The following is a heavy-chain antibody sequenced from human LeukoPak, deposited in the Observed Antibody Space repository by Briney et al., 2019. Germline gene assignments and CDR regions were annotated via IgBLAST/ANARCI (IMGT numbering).Heavy chain of an antibody. Sequence: ASVQVSCKASGYTFTGYYMHWVRQAPGQGLEWMGWINPNSGGTNYAQKFQGRVTMTRDTSISTAYMELSRLRSDDTAVYYCARQRNYGYYYYGMDVWGQGTTVTVSS. D-gene: IGHD4-17*01. CDR2: INPNSGGT. V-gene: IGHV1-2*02. CDR1: GYTFTGYY. J-gene: IGHJ6*02. CDR3: ARQRNYGYYYYGMDV.